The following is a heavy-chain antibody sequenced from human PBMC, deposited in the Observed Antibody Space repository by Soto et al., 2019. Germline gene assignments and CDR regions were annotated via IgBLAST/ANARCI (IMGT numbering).Heavy chain of an antibody. V-gene: IGHV3-11*01. J-gene: IGHJ4*02. CDR1: GFTFSDYY. CDR3: ARVTHHFDY. CDR2: ISSSGNTI. Sequence: QEQLVESGGGLVKPGGSLRLSCAASGFTFSDYYMSWIRQAPGKGLEWVSYISSSGNTIHYADSVKGRFTISRDNAKNSLFLPMYSLRVEDTAVYYCARVTHHFDYWGQGALVAVSS.